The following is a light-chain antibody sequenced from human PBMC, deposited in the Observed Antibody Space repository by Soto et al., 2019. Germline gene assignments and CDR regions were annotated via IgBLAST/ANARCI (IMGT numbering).Light chain of an antibody. V-gene: IGLV1-40*01. Sequence: QSVLTQPPSVSGAPGQRVTISCTGSSSNIGAGYDVHWYQQLPGIAPKLLIYGNSNRPSGAPDRFSGSKSGTSASLAITGLQAEDEADYYCQSYDSSLTSYVFGTGTKLTVL. CDR3: QSYDSSLTSYV. CDR2: GNS. J-gene: IGLJ1*01. CDR1: SSNIGAGYD.